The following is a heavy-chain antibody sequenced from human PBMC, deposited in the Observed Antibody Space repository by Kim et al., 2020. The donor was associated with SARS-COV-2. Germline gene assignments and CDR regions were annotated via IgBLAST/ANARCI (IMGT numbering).Heavy chain of an antibody. J-gene: IGHJ5*02. CDR3: ARRLPIYGDYGGRNWFDP. CDR2: IYYSGST. V-gene: IGHV4-39*01. CDR1: GGSISSSSYY. Sequence: SETLSLTCTVSGGSISSSSYYWGWIRQPPGKGLEWIGSIYYSGSTFYNPSLKSRVTISVATSKNQFSLKLSSVTAADTAVYYCARRLPIYGDYGGRNWFDPWGQGTLVTVSS. D-gene: IGHD4-17*01.